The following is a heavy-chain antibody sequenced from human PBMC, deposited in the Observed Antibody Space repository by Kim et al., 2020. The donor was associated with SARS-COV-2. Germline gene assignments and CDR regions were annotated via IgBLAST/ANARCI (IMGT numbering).Heavy chain of an antibody. V-gene: IGHV4-34*01. J-gene: IGHJ4*02. Sequence: SETLSLTCAVYGGSFSGYYWSWIRQPPGKGLEWIGEINHSGSTNYNPSLKSRVTISVDTSKNQFSLKLSSVTAAATAVYYCARDPSIAARPRFDYWGQGTLVTVSS. CDR3: ARDPSIAARPRFDY. CDR2: INHSGST. D-gene: IGHD6-6*01. CDR1: GGSFSGYY.